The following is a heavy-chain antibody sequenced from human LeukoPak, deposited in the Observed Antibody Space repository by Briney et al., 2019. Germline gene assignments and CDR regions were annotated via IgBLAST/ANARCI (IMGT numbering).Heavy chain of an antibody. CDR1: RFTFNNYA. V-gene: IGHV3-23*01. CDR3: AKISYCSGSNCPHLRPYYYYGMDV. D-gene: IGHD2-2*01. Sequence: PGGSLRLSCAASRFTFNNYAMSWVRQAPGKGLEWVSAISASGGYTYYADSVKGRFTISRDNSKNTLYLQMNSLRAEDTAVYYCAKISYCSGSNCPHLRPYYYYGMDVWGQGTTVTVSS. CDR2: ISASGGYT. J-gene: IGHJ6*02.